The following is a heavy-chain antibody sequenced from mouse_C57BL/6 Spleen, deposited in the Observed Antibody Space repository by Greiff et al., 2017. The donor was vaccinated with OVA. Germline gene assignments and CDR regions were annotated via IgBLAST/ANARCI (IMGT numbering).Heavy chain of an antibody. D-gene: IGHD1-1*02. CDR1: GYTFTSYW. V-gene: IGHV1-55*01. CDR2: IYPGSGSP. Sequence: VQLQQPGAELVKPGASVKMSCKASGYTFTSYWITWVKPRPGQGLEWIGDIYPGSGSPNYNEKFKSKATLTVDTSSSTAYMQLSSLTSEDSAVYYCARGGSYAWFAYWGQGTLVTVSA. J-gene: IGHJ3*01. CDR3: ARGGSYAWFAY.